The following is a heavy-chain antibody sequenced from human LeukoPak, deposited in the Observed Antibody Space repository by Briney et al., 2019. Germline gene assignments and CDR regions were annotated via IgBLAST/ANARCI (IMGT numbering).Heavy chain of an antibody. CDR3: ARKVPYYDFWSGYYFDY. CDR2: IYYSGST. D-gene: IGHD3-3*01. V-gene: IGHV4-30-4*01. J-gene: IGHJ4*02. Sequence: PSQTLSLTCTVSGGPISSGDYYWSCIRQPPGKGLAWIGYIYYSGSTYYNPSLKSRVTISVDTSKNQFSLKLSSVTAADTAVYYCARKVPYYDFWSGYYFDYWGQGTLVTVSS. CDR1: GGPISSGDYY.